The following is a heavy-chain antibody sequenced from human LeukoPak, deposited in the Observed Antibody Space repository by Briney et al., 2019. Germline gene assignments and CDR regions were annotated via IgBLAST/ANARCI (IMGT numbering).Heavy chain of an antibody. CDR2: ISGSGVNT. D-gene: IGHD2-21*02. CDR3: AKALGDFEPFYYYSGLDV. J-gene: IGHJ6*02. V-gene: IGHV3-23*01. Sequence: GGSLRLSCAASGFRFSSYAMSWVRQAPGKGLEWVSAISGSGVNTYHSDSVKARFTISRDNSKNILYLQMNSLRADDTAVYYCAKALGDFEPFYYYSGLDVWAKGPRSPSP. CDR1: GFRFSSYA.